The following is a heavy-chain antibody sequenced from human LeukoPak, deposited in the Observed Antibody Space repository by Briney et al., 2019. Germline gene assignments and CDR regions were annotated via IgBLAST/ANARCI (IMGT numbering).Heavy chain of an antibody. Sequence: PSEALSLTCGVSGYSISRGYYWAWIRQPPGKGLEWIGPIYHTGSTYYNPSLESRVTISVDTSKNEFSLNLNSVTAADTAVYYCARAGWIITSGIDYWGQGALVTVSS. V-gene: IGHV4-38-2*01. CDR2: IYHTGST. CDR3: ARAGWIITSGIDY. D-gene: IGHD3-10*01. CDR1: GYSISRGYY. J-gene: IGHJ4*02.